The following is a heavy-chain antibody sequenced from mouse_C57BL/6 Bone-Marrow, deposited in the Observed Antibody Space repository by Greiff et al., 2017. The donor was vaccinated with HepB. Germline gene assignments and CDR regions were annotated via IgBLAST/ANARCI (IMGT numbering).Heavy chain of an antibody. V-gene: IGHV1-19*01. CDR1: GYTFTDYY. Sequence: EVQLQQSGPVLVKPGASVKMSCKASGYTFTDYYMNWVKQSHGKSLEWIGVINPYNGGTSYNQKFKGKATLTVDKSSSTAYMELNSLTSEDSAVYYCARESRSRYFDVWGTGTTVTVSS. J-gene: IGHJ1*03. CDR3: ARESRSRYFDV. CDR2: INPYNGGT.